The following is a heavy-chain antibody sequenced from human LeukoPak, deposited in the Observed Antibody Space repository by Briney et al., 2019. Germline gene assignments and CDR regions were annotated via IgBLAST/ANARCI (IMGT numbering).Heavy chain of an antibody. V-gene: IGHV1-69*13. Sequence: SVKVSCKASGGTFSSYAISWVRQAPGQGLEWMGGIIPIFGTANYAQKFQGRVTITADESTSTAYMELSSLRSEDTAVYYCASTESALHYSSGWYDYWGQGTLVTVSS. CDR1: GGTFSSYA. CDR2: IIPIFGTA. CDR3: ASTESALHYSSGWYDY. J-gene: IGHJ4*02. D-gene: IGHD6-13*01.